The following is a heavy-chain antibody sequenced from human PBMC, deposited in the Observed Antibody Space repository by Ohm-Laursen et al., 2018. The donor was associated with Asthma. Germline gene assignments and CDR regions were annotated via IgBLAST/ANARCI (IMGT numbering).Heavy chain of an antibody. CDR2: IIPIFGTA. Sequence: ASVKASCKASGGTFSSYAISWVRQAPGQGLEWMGGIIPIFGTANYAQKFQGRVTITADESTSTAYMELSSLRSEDTAVYYCARDGAATGDASFDYWGQGTLVTVSS. CDR1: GGTFSSYA. CDR3: ARDGAATGDASFDY. V-gene: IGHV1-69*13. D-gene: IGHD6-13*01. J-gene: IGHJ4*02.